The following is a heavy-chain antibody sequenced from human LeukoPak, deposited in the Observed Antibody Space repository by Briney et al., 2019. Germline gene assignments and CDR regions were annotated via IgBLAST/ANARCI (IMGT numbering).Heavy chain of an antibody. CDR3: TNLASY. J-gene: IGHJ4*02. CDR1: GFTFSTFG. V-gene: IGHV3-23*01. CDR2: ISDSGSET. Sequence: PGGSLRLSCVVSGFTFSTFGMSWVRQAPGKGLGWVSGISDSGSETYYADSVKGRFTISRDNSNNKLFLQLKSLRVEDTALYYCTNLASYWGQGTLVIVSS.